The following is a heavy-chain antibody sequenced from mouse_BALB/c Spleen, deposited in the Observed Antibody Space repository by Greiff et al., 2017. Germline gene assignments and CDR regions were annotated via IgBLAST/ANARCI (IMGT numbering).Heavy chain of an antibody. V-gene: IGHV1-77*01. J-gene: IGHJ4*01. CDR3: AILYDYEGAMDY. Sequence: VKLMESGPELVKPGASVKMSCKASGYTFTDYVISWVKQRTGQGLEWIGEIYPGSGSTYYNEKFKGKATLTADKSSNTAYMQLSSLTSEDSAVYFCAILYDYEGAMDYWGQGTSVTVSS. CDR1: GYTFTDYV. CDR2: IYPGSGST. D-gene: IGHD2-4*01.